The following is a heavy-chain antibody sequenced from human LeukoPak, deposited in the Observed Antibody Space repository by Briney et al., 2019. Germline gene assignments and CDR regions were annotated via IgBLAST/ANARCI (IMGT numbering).Heavy chain of an antibody. J-gene: IGHJ4*02. CDR3: ARNLRWVVTGSIIDY. CDR1: GFSFSSHA. Sequence: PGGSLRLSWVASGFSFSSHAMHWVRQDPGKGLDCVAVISYDGSNKYYADSVKGRFTISRDNSKNTLYLEMNSLRVEDTAEYYCARNLRWVVTGSIIDYWGQGTLVTVSS. V-gene: IGHV3-30*04. D-gene: IGHD2-21*02. CDR2: ISYDGSNK.